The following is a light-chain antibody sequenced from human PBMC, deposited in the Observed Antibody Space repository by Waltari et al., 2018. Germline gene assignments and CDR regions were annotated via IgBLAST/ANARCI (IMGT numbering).Light chain of an antibody. V-gene: IGLV2-14*03. Sequence: QSALSQPSSVSGSPGQSSTVSGTGTTCNVGVSDSVYWYQQHPVKTPKLMIYDVSNRPPVVSNRYFGSKIGDTASLTISGIQAEDEGDYYCSSYTSSDTYVVGSGTKVIVL. J-gene: IGLJ1*01. CDR2: DVS. CDR1: TCNVGVSDS. CDR3: SSYTSSDTYV.